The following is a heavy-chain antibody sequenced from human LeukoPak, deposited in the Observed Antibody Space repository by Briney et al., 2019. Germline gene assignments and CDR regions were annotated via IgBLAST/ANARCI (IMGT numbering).Heavy chain of an antibody. CDR3: ARDLRITMVRGVIISPDYYYYYGMDV. CDR2: ISYDGSNK. D-gene: IGHD3-10*01. Sequence: GRSLRLSCAASGFTFSSYAMHWVRQAPGKGLEWVAVISYDGSNKYYADSVKGRFTISRDNSKNTLYLQMNSLRAEDTAVYYRARDLRITMVRGVIISPDYYYYYGMDVWGKGTTVTVSS. J-gene: IGHJ6*04. V-gene: IGHV3-30*04. CDR1: GFTFSSYA.